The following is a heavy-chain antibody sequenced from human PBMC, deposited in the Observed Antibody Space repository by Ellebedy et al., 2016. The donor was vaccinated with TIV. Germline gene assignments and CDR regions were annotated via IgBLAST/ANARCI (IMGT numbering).Heavy chain of an antibody. J-gene: IGHJ4*02. CDR3: ARVGRIAVAGKGLFY. CDR1: GFTFSNYG. V-gene: IGHV3-7*01. D-gene: IGHD6-19*01. Sequence: GGSLRLSXAASGFTFSNYGMHWVRQAPGKGLEWVANIKQDGSEKYYVDSVKGRFTISRDNAKNSLYLQMNSLRAEDTAVYYCARVGRIAVAGKGLFYWGQGTLVTVSS. CDR2: IKQDGSEK.